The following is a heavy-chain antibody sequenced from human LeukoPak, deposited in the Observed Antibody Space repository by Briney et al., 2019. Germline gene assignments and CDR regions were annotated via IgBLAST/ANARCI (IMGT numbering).Heavy chain of an antibody. CDR3: ARAHSSGWLLHYYYYMDV. V-gene: IGHV3-13*01. CDR2: IGTAGDT. J-gene: IGHJ6*03. CDR1: GFTFSSYD. Sequence: HPGGSLRLSCAASGFTFSSYDMHWVRQATGKGLEWDSAIGTAGDTYYPGSVKGRFTISRENAKNSLYLQMNSLRAGDTAVYYCARAHSSGWLLHYYYYMDVWGKGTTVTVSS. D-gene: IGHD6-19*01.